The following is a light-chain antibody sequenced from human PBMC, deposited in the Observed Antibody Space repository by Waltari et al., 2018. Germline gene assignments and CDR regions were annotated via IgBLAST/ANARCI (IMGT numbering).Light chain of an antibody. CDR2: DAT. CDR3: QRRSGIFT. J-gene: IGKJ3*01. CDR1: QRVSSY. V-gene: IGKV3-11*01. Sequence: EIVLTQSPATLSLSPGERATLSCRASQRVSSYLAWYQQKPGQAPRLLIYDATNRATGIPARFSGGGSGTDFTLTISSLEPEDFAVYYCQRRSGIFTFGPGTKVDIK.